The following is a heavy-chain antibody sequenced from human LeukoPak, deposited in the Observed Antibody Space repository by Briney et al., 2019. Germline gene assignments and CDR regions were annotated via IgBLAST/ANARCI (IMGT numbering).Heavy chain of an antibody. J-gene: IGHJ4*02. Sequence: ASVKVSCKASGYTFTSYGISWVRQAPGQGLEWMGWISAYNGNTNYAQKLQGRVTMTTDTSTSTAYMELRSLRSDDTAVYYCASLTAEADSSSSEPFDYWGQGTLVTVSS. D-gene: IGHD6-6*01. CDR1: GYTFTSYG. V-gene: IGHV1-18*01. CDR3: ASLTAEADSSSSEPFDY. CDR2: ISAYNGNT.